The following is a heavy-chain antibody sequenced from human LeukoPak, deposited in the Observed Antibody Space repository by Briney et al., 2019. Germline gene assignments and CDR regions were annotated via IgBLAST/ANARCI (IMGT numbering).Heavy chain of an antibody. CDR2: IRYDGSNK. CDR3: TTVTLRPVGL. Sequence: PGGSLRLSCAASGFTFSSYGMHWVRQAPGKGLEWVAFIRYDGSNKYYADSVKGRFTISRDDSKNTLFLQVNSLKIEDTAVYYCTTVTLRPVGLWGQGTLVTVSS. V-gene: IGHV3-30*02. D-gene: IGHD3-10*01. J-gene: IGHJ4*02. CDR1: GFTFSSYG.